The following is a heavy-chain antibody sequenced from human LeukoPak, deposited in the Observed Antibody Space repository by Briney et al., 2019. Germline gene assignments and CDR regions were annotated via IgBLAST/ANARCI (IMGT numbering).Heavy chain of an antibody. Sequence: GGSLRLSCGASGFSFSGYGMHWVRQAPGKGLEWVAFIWNDGSNKYYADSVKGRFTISRDNSKNTLYLQMTSLRAEDTAVYYCAKSNYYGSGSSRNYYYYYYMDVWGKGTTVTVSS. CDR3: AKSNYYGSGSSRNYYYYYYMDV. CDR2: IWNDGSNK. V-gene: IGHV3-30*02. CDR1: GFSFSGYG. J-gene: IGHJ6*03. D-gene: IGHD3-10*01.